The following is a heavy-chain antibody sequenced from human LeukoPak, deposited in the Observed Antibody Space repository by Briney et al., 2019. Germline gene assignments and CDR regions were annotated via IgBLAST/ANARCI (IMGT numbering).Heavy chain of an antibody. CDR1: GGSISTSDYY. V-gene: IGHV4-39*01. CDR3: ARHASGWYTD. CDR2: IYYSGST. Sequence: SGTLSLTCAVSGGSISTSDYYWGWIRQPPGKGLEWIGSIYYSGSTYYNPFLKSRLTISGDTSKNQFSLKLSSVTTADTAVYYCARHASGWYTDWGQGTLVTVSS. D-gene: IGHD6-19*01. J-gene: IGHJ4*02.